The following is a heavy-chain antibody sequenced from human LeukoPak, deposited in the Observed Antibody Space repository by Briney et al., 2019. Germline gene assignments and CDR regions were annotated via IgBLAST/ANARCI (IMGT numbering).Heavy chain of an antibody. Sequence: PGGSLRLSCAASGFTFSSYAMHWVRQAPGKGLEWVAVISYDGSNKYYADSVKGRFTISRDNSKNTLYLQMNSLRAEDTAVYYCAKDPDFVWGQGTLVTVSS. CDR3: AKDPDFV. D-gene: IGHD3-16*01. CDR1: GFTFSSYA. CDR2: ISYDGSNK. V-gene: IGHV3-30-3*01. J-gene: IGHJ4*02.